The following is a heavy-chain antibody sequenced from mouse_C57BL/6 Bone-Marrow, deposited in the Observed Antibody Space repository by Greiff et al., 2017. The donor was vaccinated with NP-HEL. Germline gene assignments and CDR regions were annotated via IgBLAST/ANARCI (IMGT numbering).Heavy chain of an antibody. CDR2: ISNGGGST. J-gene: IGHJ4*01. D-gene: IGHD2-3*01. CDR1: GFTFSDYY. CDR3: ARHGYDGYYDAMDY. V-gene: IGHV5-12*01. Sequence: EVHLVESGGGLVQPGGSLKLSCAASGFTFSDYYMYWVRQTPEKRLEWVAYISNGGGSTYYPDTVKGRFTISRDNAKNTLYLQMSRLKSEDTAMYYCARHGYDGYYDAMDYWGQGTSVTVSS.